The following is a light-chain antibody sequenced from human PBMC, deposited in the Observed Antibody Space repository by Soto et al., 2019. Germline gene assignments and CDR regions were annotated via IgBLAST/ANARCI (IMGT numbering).Light chain of an antibody. V-gene: IGKV1-39*01. CDR1: QNISTY. CDR3: QQRFSLPYA. CDR2: TAS. J-gene: IGKJ2*01. Sequence: DIQMTQSPSSLSASIGDRVTITCRASQNISTYLNWYQQKPGKAPKLLIYTASTLQSVVPPRFSGSGSGTDFTLTISNLQPEDFATYYCQQRFSLPYAFGQGTKLEIK.